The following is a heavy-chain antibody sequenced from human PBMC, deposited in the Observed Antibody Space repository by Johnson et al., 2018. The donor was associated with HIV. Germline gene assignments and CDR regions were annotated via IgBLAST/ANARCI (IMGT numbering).Heavy chain of an antibody. D-gene: IGHD3-10*01. CDR3: ARDFVAFGECTAFDI. Sequence: VQLVESGGGLVQPGRSLRLSCAASGFTFDDYGMSWVRQVPGKRLEWVSGINWNGDSKGYADSVKGRFTISRDNGKNSLYLQMNSLRAEDTAFYYCARDFVAFGECTAFDIWGQGTMVTVSS. J-gene: IGHJ3*02. CDR2: INWNGDSK. CDR1: GFTFDDYG. V-gene: IGHV3-20*04.